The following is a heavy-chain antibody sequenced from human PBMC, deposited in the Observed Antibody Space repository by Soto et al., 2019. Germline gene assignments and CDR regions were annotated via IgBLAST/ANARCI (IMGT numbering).Heavy chain of an antibody. Sequence: QVQLVQSGAEVKKPGSSVKVSCKASVGTFSSYSISWVRQAPGQGLEWMGGIIPIFGTANYAKKFQGRVKITADESTSTAYMELSRLRSEDTAVDYCAIEYSSSPPYYPIGYWGQGTLVTVSS. D-gene: IGHD6-6*01. CDR2: IIPIFGTA. J-gene: IGHJ4*02. CDR3: AIEYSSSPPYYPIGY. CDR1: VGTFSSYS. V-gene: IGHV1-69*01.